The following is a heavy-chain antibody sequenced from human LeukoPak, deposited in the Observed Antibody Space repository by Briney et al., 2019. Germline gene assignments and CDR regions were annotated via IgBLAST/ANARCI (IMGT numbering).Heavy chain of an antibody. V-gene: IGHV1-8*03. CDR1: GYTFTSYD. Sequence: ASXKVSCKASGYTFTSYDINWVRQATGQGTEWMGWMNPNSGNTGYDQKFRGRVSITRNTSISTAYMELSSLVSEDTAVYYCARLGELSSDDYWGQGTLVTVSS. CDR2: MNPNSGNT. CDR3: ARLGELSSDDY. D-gene: IGHD3-16*02. J-gene: IGHJ4*02.